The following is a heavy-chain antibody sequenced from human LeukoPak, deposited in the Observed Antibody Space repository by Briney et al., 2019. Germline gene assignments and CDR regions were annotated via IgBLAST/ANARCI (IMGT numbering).Heavy chain of an antibody. Sequence: SETLSLTCAVSGGSISSSSYYWGWIRQPPGKGLEWIGSIYYSGSTYYNPSLKSRVTISVDTSKNQFSLKLSSVTAADTAVYYCAGAPPGGNTLDYWGQGTLVTVSS. J-gene: IGHJ4*02. CDR2: IYYSGST. D-gene: IGHD4-23*01. CDR3: AGAPPGGNTLDY. CDR1: GGSISSSSYY. V-gene: IGHV4-39*07.